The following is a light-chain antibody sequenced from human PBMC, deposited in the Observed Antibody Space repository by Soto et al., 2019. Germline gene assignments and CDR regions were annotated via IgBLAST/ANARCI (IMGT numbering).Light chain of an antibody. J-gene: IGLJ1*01. Sequence: QSALTQPASVSGSPGQSSTISCTGTSSDVGDYNYVSWYQHHPGKAPKLMIFEVSNRPSGVSNRFSGAKSGNTASLTISGLQAEDESEYFCTSYTSISTYVFGTGTKVTVL. V-gene: IGLV2-14*01. CDR3: TSYTSISTYV. CDR2: EVS. CDR1: SSDVGDYNY.